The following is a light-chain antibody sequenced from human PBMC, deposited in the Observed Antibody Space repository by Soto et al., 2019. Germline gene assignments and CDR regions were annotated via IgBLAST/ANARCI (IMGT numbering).Light chain of an antibody. CDR3: QRYSTWPPTWT. Sequence: ENVLTKSPGTLSLSRGERATLSCRGIQSVSSNLAWYQQKPGQAPRLPIFGASTRATGVPARFSGSGSGTEFTLTISSLQSEDFAVYYCQRYSTWPPTWTFGQGTKVDI. J-gene: IGKJ1*01. V-gene: IGKV3-15*01. CDR2: GAS. CDR1: QSVSSN.